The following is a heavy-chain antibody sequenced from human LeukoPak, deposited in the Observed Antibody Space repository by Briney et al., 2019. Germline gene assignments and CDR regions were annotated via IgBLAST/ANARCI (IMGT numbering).Heavy chain of an antibody. CDR2: ISESGSGT. J-gene: IGHJ4*02. Sequence: GGSLRLSCAVSGLTFSRYAMSWVRQAPGKGLEWVSAISESGSGTYYADSVKGRFTIPRDNSKDTLSLQMNSLRAEDTAVYYCAKDIAQGYTFGSIEQDYWGQGTLVTVSS. CDR1: GLTFSRYA. CDR3: AKDIAQGYTFGSIEQDY. D-gene: IGHD5-18*01. V-gene: IGHV3-23*01.